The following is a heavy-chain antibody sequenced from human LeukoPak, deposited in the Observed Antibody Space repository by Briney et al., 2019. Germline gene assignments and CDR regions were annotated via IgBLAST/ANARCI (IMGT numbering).Heavy chain of an antibody. V-gene: IGHV4-31*03. J-gene: IGHJ4*02. CDR3: ARTPTYYYDSSGYPYSYYFDY. Sequence: SQTLSLTCTVSGGSISSGGYSWSWIRQHPGKGLEWIGYIYYSGSTYYNPSLKSRVTISVDTSKNQFSLKLSSVTAADTAVYYCARTPTYYYDSSGYPYSYYFDYWGQGTLVTVSS. CDR2: IYYSGST. CDR1: GGSISSGGYS. D-gene: IGHD3-22*01.